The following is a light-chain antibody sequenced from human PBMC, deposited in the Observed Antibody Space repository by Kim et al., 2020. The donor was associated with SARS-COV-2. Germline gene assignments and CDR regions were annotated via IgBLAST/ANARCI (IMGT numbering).Light chain of an antibody. J-gene: IGKJ4*01. CDR1: QRLSNS. Sequence: SLVPGESPTLSCRASQRLSNSLAWYQQKPGQAPRLLIYDASNRATGIPARFSGSGSGTDFTLTISSLEPEDFAVYYCQHRNSWPLTFGGGTKLEI. CDR2: DAS. CDR3: QHRNSWPLT. V-gene: IGKV3-11*01.